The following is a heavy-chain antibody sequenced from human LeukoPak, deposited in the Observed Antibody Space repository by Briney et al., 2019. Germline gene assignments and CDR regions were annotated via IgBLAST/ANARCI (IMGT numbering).Heavy chain of an antibody. V-gene: IGHV4-59*01. D-gene: IGHD3-22*01. CDR1: GDSISSYY. Sequence: SETLSLTCSVSGDSISSYYWTWIRQPPGKGLEWIGYIYHSGSTNYNPSLKSLVTISIDTSKNQFSLKLSSVTAADTAVYYCARGYHDFSGYWLSYFDYWGQGTLVTVSS. J-gene: IGHJ4*02. CDR3: ARGYHDFSGYWLSYFDY. CDR2: IYHSGST.